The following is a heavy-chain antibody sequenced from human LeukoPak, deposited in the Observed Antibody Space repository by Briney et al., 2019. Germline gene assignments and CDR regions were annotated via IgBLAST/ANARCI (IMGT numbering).Heavy chain of an antibody. CDR1: GYTFTGYY. V-gene: IGHV1-2*02. CDR2: INPNSGGT. J-gene: IGHJ5*02. CDR3: ARGKRITMIVVARGNWFDP. Sequence: ASVKVSCKASGYTFTGYYMHWVRQAPGQGLEWMGWINPNSGGTNYAQKFQGRVTMTRDMSTSTVYMELSSLRSEDTAVYYCARGKRITMIVVARGNWFDPWGQGTLVTVSS. D-gene: IGHD3-22*01.